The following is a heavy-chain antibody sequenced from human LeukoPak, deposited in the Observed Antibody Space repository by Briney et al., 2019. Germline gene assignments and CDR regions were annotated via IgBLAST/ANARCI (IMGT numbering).Heavy chain of an antibody. V-gene: IGHV3-33*01. CDR3: ARVGYYYDSSGYYYVYYYYGMDV. J-gene: IGHJ6*02. CDR1: GFIFSSYG. CDR2: IWYDGSKT. Sequence: GGSLRLSCAASGFIFSSYGMHWVRQAPGKGLEWVALIWYDGSKTNHADSVKGRFTISRDNSKNTLYLQMNSLRAEDTAVYYCARVGYYYDSSGYYYVYYYYGMDVWGQGTTVTVSS. D-gene: IGHD3-22*01.